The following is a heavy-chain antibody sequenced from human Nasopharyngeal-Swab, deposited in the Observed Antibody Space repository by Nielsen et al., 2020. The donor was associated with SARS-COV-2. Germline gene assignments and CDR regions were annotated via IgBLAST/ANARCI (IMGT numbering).Heavy chain of an antibody. CDR3: ASSINYDSSGYYDY. V-gene: IGHV3-30*03. CDR2: ISYDGSNK. Sequence: GESLKISCAASGFTFSSYGMHWVRQAPGKGLEWVAVISYDGSNKYYADSVKGRFTISRDNSKNTLYLQMNSLRAEDTAVYYCASSINYDSSGYYDYWGQGTLVTVSS. CDR1: GFTFSSYG. D-gene: IGHD3-22*01. J-gene: IGHJ4*02.